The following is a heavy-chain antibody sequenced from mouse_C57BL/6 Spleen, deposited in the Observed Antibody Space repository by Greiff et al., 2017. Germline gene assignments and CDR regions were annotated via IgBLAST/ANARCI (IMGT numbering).Heavy chain of an antibody. Sequence: VQLQQSGPELVKPGASVKISCKASGYAFSSSWMNWVKQRPGKGLEWIGRIYPGDGDTNYNGKFKGKATLTADKSSSTAYMQLSSLTSEDSAVYFCARSRYYSSSFYMDDWGQGTSVTVSS. J-gene: IGHJ4*01. CDR3: ARSRYYSSSFYMDD. V-gene: IGHV1-82*01. D-gene: IGHD1-1*01. CDR2: IYPGDGDT. CDR1: GYAFSSSW.